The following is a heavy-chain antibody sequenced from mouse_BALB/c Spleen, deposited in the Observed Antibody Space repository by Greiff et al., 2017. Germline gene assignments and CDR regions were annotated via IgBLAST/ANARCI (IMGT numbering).Heavy chain of an antibody. CDR3: ARLNGYYVGFAY. CDR2: IYPGDGDT. D-gene: IGHD2-3*01. J-gene: IGHJ3*01. V-gene: IGHV1-80*01. Sequence: VQLQQSGAELVRPGSSVKISCKASGYAFSSYWMNWVKQRPGQGLEWIGQIYPGDGDTNYNGKFKGKATLTADKSSSTAYMQLSSLTSEDSAVYFCARLNGYYVGFAYWGQGTLVTVSA. CDR1: GYAFSSYW.